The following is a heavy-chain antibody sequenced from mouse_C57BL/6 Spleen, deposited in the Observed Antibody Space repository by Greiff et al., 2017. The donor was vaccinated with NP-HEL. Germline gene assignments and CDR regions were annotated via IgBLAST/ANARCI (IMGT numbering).Heavy chain of an antibody. Sequence: EVQLQQSGPELVKPGASVKISCKASGYTFTDYYMNWVKQSHGKSLEWIGDINPNNGGTSYNQKFKGKATLTVDKSSSTAYMELRSLTSEDSAVYYCARGAYSNYVGYAMDYWGQGTSVTVSS. V-gene: IGHV1-26*01. J-gene: IGHJ4*01. D-gene: IGHD2-5*01. CDR2: INPNNGGT. CDR3: ARGAYSNYVGYAMDY. CDR1: GYTFTDYY.